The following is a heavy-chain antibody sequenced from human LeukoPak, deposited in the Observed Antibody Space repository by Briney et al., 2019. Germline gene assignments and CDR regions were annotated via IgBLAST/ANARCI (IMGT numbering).Heavy chain of an antibody. V-gene: IGHV5-51*01. CDR2: IYPADSDT. CDR3: ARVLAGANYFDY. J-gene: IGHJ4*02. Sequence: GESLKISCKASGYTFTSYWIGWVRQMPGKGLEWMGFIYPADSDTRYSPPFQGQVTISADKSISTAYLQWSGLKASDTAMYYCARVLAGANYFDYWGQGTLVTVSS. CDR1: GYTFTSYW.